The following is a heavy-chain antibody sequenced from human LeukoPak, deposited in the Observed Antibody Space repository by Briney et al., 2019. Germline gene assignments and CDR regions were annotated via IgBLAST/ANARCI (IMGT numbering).Heavy chain of an antibody. D-gene: IGHD6-19*01. Sequence: SQTLSLTCALSGDSVSSNSSAWNWLRQSPSRGLEWLGRTYYRSKWYNDYAVSVKSRITINPDTSKNQFSLQLNSVTPEDTAVYYCARAPIAVAGFLDYWGQGTLVTVSS. J-gene: IGHJ4*02. CDR1: GDSVSSNSSA. V-gene: IGHV6-1*01. CDR3: ARAPIAVAGFLDY. CDR2: TYYRSKWYN.